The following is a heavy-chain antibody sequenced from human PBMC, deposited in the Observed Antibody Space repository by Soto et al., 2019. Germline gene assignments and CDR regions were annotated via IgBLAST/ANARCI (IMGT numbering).Heavy chain of an antibody. CDR1: GFSLTTSGVA. V-gene: IGHV2-5*02. CDR3: APRDYRSGFFDY. CDR2: IYWDDDK. Sequence: QITLKESGPTLVKPTQTLTLTCTFSGFSLTTSGVAVGWIRQPPGKALEWLALIYWDDDKRYSPSLKSRLTITKDTSKHQVVLTMTTMDPVDTATYYCAPRDYRSGFFDYWGQGVLVTVSS. J-gene: IGHJ4*02. D-gene: IGHD2-15*01.